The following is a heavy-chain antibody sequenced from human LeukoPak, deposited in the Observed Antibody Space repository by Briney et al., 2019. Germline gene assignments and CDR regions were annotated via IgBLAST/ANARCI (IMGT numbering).Heavy chain of an antibody. CDR2: RDRDGRVK. CDR3: ARDQYISLNSRNFDCLDY. CDR1: GVTFSNYW. J-gene: IGHJ4*02. D-gene: IGHD3-9*01. V-gene: IGHV3-7*01. Sequence: GGSLRLSCTASGVTFSNYWMTWVRQAPGKGLEWVANRDRDGRVKHYSDSVRGRFTIIKDNAKSSLYLQMNSLRAEDTAVYYCARDQYISLNSRNFDCLDYWGQGTLVTVSS.